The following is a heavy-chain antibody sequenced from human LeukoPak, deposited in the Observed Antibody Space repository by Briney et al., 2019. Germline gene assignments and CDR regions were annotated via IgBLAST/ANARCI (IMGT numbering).Heavy chain of an antibody. J-gene: IGHJ4*02. V-gene: IGHV4-34*01. D-gene: IGHD3-10*01. Sequence: SETLSLTCAVSGGSFSGYYWSWIRQPPGKGLEWMGQISHRGRTSNNPSLESRLTISRDTSKKQLPLKLTSVTAADTAVYYCARHGGYYFDYWGQGTLVTVSS. CDR2: ISHRGRT. CDR3: ARHGGYYFDY. CDR1: GGSFSGYY.